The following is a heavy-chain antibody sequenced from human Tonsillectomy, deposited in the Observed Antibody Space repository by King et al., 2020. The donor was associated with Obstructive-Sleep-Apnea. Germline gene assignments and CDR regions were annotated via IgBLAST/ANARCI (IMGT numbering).Heavy chain of an antibody. J-gene: IGHJ4*02. D-gene: IGHD6-19*01. CDR3: THRSSGGPSGFDS. CDR2: ISLDDDK. V-gene: IGHV2-5*02. CDR1: GFSLSTSGVG. Sequence: FTLKESGPSLVKPTQTLPLTCTFSGFSLSTSGVGVGWIRQAPGKALEWLALISLDDDKRYSPSLKSRLTITNDTTEDQVGLTLTNMDPVDTATYYRTHRSSGGPSGFDSWGQGTLVTVSS.